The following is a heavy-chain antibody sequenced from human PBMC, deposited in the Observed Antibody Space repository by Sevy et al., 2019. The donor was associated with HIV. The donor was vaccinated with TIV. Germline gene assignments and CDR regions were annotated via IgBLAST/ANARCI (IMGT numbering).Heavy chain of an antibody. CDR3: ARDSTTRPRVLDY. CDR1: GGSISSYF. V-gene: IGHV4-59*01. CDR2: IYFTGNT. J-gene: IGHJ4*02. Sequence: SETSLTCSVSGGSISSYFWTWVRQSPGKGLEWIGNIYFTGNTDYSPSLKSRVTLSLDTSKSQFSLTLKSVTAADTAIYFCARDSTTRPRVLDYWGQGTLVTVSS. D-gene: IGHD1-1*01.